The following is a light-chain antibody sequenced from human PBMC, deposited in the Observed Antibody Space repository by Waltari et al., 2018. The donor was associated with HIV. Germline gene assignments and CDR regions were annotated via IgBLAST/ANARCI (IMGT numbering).Light chain of an antibody. Sequence: QAVLTHQPSSSAAPVHRVTISCTGTNSHTGAAYEVPWFQQLPGTAPKLVHYGNNNRPSGVPDRFSGSKSGTSASLAISGLQAEDEADYYFQSYDSSLSGSVFGGGTKLTVL. CDR3: QSYDSSLSGSV. CDR2: GNN. CDR1: NSHTGAAYE. V-gene: IGLV1-40*01. J-gene: IGLJ2*01.